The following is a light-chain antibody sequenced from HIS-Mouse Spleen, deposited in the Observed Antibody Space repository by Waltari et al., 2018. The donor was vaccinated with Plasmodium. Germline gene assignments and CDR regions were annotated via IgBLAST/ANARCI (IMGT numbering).Light chain of an antibody. V-gene: IGLV2-8*01. CDR1: SSDVGGYHY. CDR2: EVS. J-gene: IGLJ2*01. CDR3: SSYAGSNNLV. Sequence: QSALTQPPSASGSPGQSATLACTGTSSDVGGYHYVPCYQQHPGKAPKLMIYEVSKRPSGVPDRFSGSKSGNTASLTVSGLQAEDEADYYCSSYAGSNNLVFGGGTKLTVL.